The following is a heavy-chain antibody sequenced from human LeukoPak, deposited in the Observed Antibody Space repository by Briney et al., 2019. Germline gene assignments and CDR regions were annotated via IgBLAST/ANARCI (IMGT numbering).Heavy chain of an antibody. CDR1: GFTFSSYE. D-gene: IGHD6-13*01. V-gene: IGHV3-48*03. CDR2: ISGSGSTK. Sequence: GGSLRLSCAASGFTFSSYEMNWVRQAPGKGLEWVSYISGSGSTKYYADSVKGRFTISRDNAKNSLHLQMNSLRAEDTAVYYCARKGSSWYYFDYWGQGTLVTVSS. J-gene: IGHJ4*02. CDR3: ARKGSSWYYFDY.